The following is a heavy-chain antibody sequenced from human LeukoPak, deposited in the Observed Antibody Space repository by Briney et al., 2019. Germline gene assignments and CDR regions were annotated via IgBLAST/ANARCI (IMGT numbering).Heavy chain of an antibody. D-gene: IGHD1-26*01. CDR1: GYTFNGFY. CDR2: INPNSGGT. Sequence: ASVKVSCKASGYTFNGFYLHWVRQAPGQGLEWMGWINPNSGGTNYAQKFQGRVTMTRDTSISTAYMELSRLRSDDTAVYYCARVGGVYAFDIWGQGTMVTVSS. CDR3: ARVGGVYAFDI. V-gene: IGHV1-2*02. J-gene: IGHJ3*02.